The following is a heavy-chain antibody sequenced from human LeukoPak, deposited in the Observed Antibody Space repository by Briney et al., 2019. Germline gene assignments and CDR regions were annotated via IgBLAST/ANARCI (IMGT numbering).Heavy chain of an antibody. CDR1: GYTFTGYY. CDR2: INPSSGGP. CDR3: ARGYSYGPAYFDY. D-gene: IGHD5-18*01. Sequence: ASVKVSCKASGYTFTGYYIHWVRQAPGQGLEWMGWINPSSGGPNYAQKFQDRVTMTRDTSITTAYMELSRLTSDDTAVYYCARGYSYGPAYFDYWGQGTLVTASS. V-gene: IGHV1-2*02. J-gene: IGHJ4*02.